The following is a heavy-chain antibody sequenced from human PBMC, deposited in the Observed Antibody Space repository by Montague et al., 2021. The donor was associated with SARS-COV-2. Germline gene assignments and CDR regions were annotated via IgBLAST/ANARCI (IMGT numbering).Heavy chain of an antibody. Sequence: SLRLSCAASGFTFSNNAMHWVRQAPGKGLGWVSFITGSSGTIYYADSVKGRFTISRDNGKNSLYLQMNSLRDEDTALYYCARVRGPTLATSFVDVWGQGTTVTVSS. J-gene: IGHJ6*02. CDR1: GFTFSNNA. CDR2: ITGSSGTI. CDR3: ARVRGPTLATSFVDV. D-gene: IGHD5-12*01. V-gene: IGHV3-48*02.